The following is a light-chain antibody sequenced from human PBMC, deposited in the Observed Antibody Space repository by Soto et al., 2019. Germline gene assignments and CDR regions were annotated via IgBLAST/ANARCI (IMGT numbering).Light chain of an antibody. Sequence: EIVMTQSPATLSVSPGERATLSCRASQRVSRNLAWYQQKPGQAPRLLIYGASTRATGIPARFSGSGSETEFTLTISGLQSEDFATYYCQQYNSYPGVTFGGGTKVEIK. CDR3: QQYNSYPGVT. V-gene: IGKV3-15*01. CDR1: QRVSRN. CDR2: GAS. J-gene: IGKJ4*01.